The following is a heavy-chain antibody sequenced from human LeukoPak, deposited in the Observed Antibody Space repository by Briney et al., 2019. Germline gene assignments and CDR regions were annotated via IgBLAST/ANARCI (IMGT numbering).Heavy chain of an antibody. V-gene: IGHV3-30*02. CDR1: GFTFSSYG. J-gene: IGHJ6*02. D-gene: IGHD1-1*01. CDR3: ARWYNSLDV. CDR2: IRYDGSNK. Sequence: QTGGSLRLSCAASGFTFSSYGMHWVRQAPGKGLEWVAFIRYDGSNKYYADSVKGRFTISRDNSKNTLYLQMNSLRVEDMAVYFCARWYNSLDVWGQGTTVTVSS.